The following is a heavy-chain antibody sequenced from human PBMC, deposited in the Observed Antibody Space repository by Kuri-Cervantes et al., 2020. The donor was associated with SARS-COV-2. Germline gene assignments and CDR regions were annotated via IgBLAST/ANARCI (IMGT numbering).Heavy chain of an antibody. Sequence: GESLKISCKGSGYSFSSYWIAWVRQVPGKGLECMGVIYPGDSDTTYSPSFQGQVTISVDKSVSTAYLQWSSLKASDTAMYYCARRAVAVAGRYYYYYYYMDVWGKGTTVTVSS. J-gene: IGHJ6*03. V-gene: IGHV5-51*01. D-gene: IGHD6-19*01. CDR3: ARRAVAVAGRYYYYYYYMDV. CDR1: GYSFSSYW. CDR2: IYPGDSDT.